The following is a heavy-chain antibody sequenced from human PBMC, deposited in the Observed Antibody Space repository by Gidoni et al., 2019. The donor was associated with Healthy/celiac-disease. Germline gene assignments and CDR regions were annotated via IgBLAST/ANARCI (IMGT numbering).Heavy chain of an antibody. CDR3: ARDRGQLPHDYYYGMDV. Sequence: VQLVESGGGLVKPGGSLRLSCAPSGFTFSSYSMNWVRQAPGKGLEWVSSISSSSSYIYYADSVKGRVTISRDNAKNSRYRQMNSLRAEDTAVYYWARDRGQLPHDYYYGMDVWGQGTTVTGSS. D-gene: IGHD2-2*01. V-gene: IGHV3-21*01. CDR2: ISSSSSYI. J-gene: IGHJ6*02. CDR1: GFTFSSYS.